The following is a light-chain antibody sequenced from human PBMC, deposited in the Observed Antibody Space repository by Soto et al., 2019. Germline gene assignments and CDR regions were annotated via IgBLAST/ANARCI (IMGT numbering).Light chain of an antibody. J-gene: IGKJ1*01. CDR1: QTISSW. V-gene: IGKV1-5*03. CDR3: QHYNSYSEA. CDR2: KAS. Sequence: DIQMTRSPCALSASVGDRVTITCRASQTISSWLAWYQQKPGKAPKLLIYKASTLKSGVPSRFSGSGSGTEFTLTISSLQPDDFATYYCQHYNSYSEAFGQGTMV.